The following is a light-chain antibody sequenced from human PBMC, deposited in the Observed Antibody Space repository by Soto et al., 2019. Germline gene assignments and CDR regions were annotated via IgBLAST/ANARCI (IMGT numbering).Light chain of an antibody. CDR1: QSVSSK. Sequence: EMVMTQSPATLSVSSGDRATLSCRASQSVSSKLAWYQQKPGQAPRLLIYDTSTRATGIPARFSGSGSGTEFTLTISSLQSEDFAVYYCQQYSSWPPFTFGQGTRLEIK. CDR3: QQYSSWPPFT. CDR2: DTS. V-gene: IGKV3-15*01. J-gene: IGKJ5*01.